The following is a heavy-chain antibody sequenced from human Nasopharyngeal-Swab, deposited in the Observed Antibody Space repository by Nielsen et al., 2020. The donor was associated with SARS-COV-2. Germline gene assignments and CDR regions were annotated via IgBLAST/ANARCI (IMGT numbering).Heavy chain of an antibody. CDR2: IDTDGAIT. Sequence: GESLRISCAVSGFTFRNFWMHWVRQSPGKGLLWVSRIDTDGAITNYADSVKGRFTISRDNAKNTLYLQMNSLRADDTAVYYCARDVGGRDNYWGQGALVTVSS. V-gene: IGHV3-74*01. CDR1: GFTFRNFW. CDR3: ARDVGGRDNY. J-gene: IGHJ4*02. D-gene: IGHD2-15*01.